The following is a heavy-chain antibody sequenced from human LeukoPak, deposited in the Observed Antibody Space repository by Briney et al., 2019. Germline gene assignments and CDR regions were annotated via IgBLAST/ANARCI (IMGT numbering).Heavy chain of an antibody. CDR1: GFTFSSYS. V-gene: IGHV3-7*01. D-gene: IGHD3-10*01. CDR3: ARAGDYYGSGSYYTYYYYMDV. J-gene: IGHJ6*03. CDR2: IKQDGSEK. Sequence: PGGSLRLSCAASGFTFSSYSMNWVRQAPGKGLEWVANIKQDGSEKNYVDSVKGRFTISRDNAKNSLYLQMNSLRAEDTAVYYCARAGDYYGSGSYYTYYYYMDVWGKGTTVTISS.